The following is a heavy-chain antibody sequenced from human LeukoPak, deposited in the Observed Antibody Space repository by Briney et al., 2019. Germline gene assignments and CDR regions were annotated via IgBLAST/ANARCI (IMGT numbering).Heavy chain of an antibody. V-gene: IGHV1-18*01. D-gene: IGHD5-12*01. CDR1: GYTFTSYG. CDR3: ARDRYSGYDGFGAFDI. J-gene: IGHJ3*02. Sequence: GASVKVSCKASGYTFTSYGISWVRQAPGQGLEWMGWISAYNGNTNYAQKLQGRVTMTTDTSTSTAYMELRSLRSDDTAVYYCARDRYSGYDGFGAFDIWGQGTMVTVSS. CDR2: ISAYNGNT.